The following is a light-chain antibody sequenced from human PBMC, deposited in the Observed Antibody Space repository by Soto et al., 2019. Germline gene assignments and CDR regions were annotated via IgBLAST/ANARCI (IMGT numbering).Light chain of an antibody. CDR3: GTWDASLSAGV. V-gene: IGLV1-51*01. CDR2: NDD. CDR1: SSDIETNT. Sequence: QSVLTQPPSVSAAPGHKVTISCSGSSSDIETNTLTWYRHLPGTVPKLLIHNDDKRPSGIPDRFSGSKSGTSATLGITGLQTGDETDYYFGTWDASLSAGVFGGGTKLTVL. J-gene: IGLJ2*01.